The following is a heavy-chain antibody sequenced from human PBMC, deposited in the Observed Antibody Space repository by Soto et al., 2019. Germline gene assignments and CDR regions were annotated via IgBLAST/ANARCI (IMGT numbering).Heavy chain of an antibody. CDR3: AKAGFSGSSTYYCEYGMDV. J-gene: IGHJ6*02. D-gene: IGHD1-26*01. CDR2: ISYDGSNK. Sequence: QVQLVESGGGVVQPGRSLRLSCAASGFTFSNYGIHWVRRAPGKGLEWVAVISYDGSNKYHADSVKGRFTISRDNSKNTLYLQMNSLRAEDTAVYYCAKAGFSGSSTYYCEYGMDVWGQGTTVTVSS. V-gene: IGHV3-30*18. CDR1: GFTFSNYG.